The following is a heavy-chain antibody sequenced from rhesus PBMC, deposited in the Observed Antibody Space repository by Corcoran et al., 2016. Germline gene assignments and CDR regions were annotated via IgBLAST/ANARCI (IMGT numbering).Heavy chain of an antibody. J-gene: IGHJ6*01. CDR3: ASGLNYGAPNFGLDS. V-gene: IGHV4-127*01. Sequence: QVQLKESGPGLVKPSETLSLTCTVSGDSIIIGYAWSWFRQPPGKGLEWIGYIGGYYNPSLKSRVTISKDTSKNQFSLNLTSVTAADTAVYYCASGLNYGAPNFGLDSWGQGVVVTVSS. D-gene: IGHD1-26*01. CDR1: GDSIIIGYA. CDR2: IGG.